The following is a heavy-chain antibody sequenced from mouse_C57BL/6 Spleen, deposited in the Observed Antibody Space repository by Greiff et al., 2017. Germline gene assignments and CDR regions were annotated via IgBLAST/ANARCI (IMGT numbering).Heavy chain of an antibody. CDR1: GFTFSSYG. D-gene: IGHD1-1*01. V-gene: IGHV5-6*01. J-gene: IGHJ2*01. CDR3: ARHHYYGSNYFDY. CDR2: ISSGGSYT. Sequence: EVKLVESGGDLVKPGGSLKLSCAASGFTFSSYGMSWVRQTPDKRLEWVATISSGGSYTYYPDSVKGRITISRDNAKNTLYMQMSSLKSEDTAMYYCARHHYYGSNYFDYWGEGTTLTVSS.